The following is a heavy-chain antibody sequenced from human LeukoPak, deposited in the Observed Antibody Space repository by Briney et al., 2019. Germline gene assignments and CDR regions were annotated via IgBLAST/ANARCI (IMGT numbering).Heavy chain of an antibody. CDR2: IDSGGFT. CDR3: ANTYYYDGSGYYYLGWFDP. Sequence: PGGALRLSCAASGFTFSSYDMTWVRQAPGRGLEWVSLIDSGGFTYYADSVKGRFTISRDNSKNTLYLQMNSLRAEDTAVYFCANTYYYDGSGYYYLGWFDPWGQGTLVTVSS. J-gene: IGHJ5*02. D-gene: IGHD3-22*01. V-gene: IGHV3-66*01. CDR1: GFTFSSYD.